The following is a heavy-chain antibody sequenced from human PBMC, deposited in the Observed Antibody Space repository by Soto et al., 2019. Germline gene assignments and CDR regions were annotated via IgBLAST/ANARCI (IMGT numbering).Heavy chain of an antibody. Sequence: GASVKVSCKASGYTFTSYGISWVRQAPGQGLEWMGWISAYNGNTNYAQRLQGRVTMTTDTSTSTAYMELRSLRSDDTAVYYCARVTDIVVVPAAVGYMDVWGKGTTVTVS. CDR1: GYTFTSYG. J-gene: IGHJ6*03. CDR2: ISAYNGNT. D-gene: IGHD2-2*01. CDR3: ARVTDIVVVPAAVGYMDV. V-gene: IGHV1-18*01.